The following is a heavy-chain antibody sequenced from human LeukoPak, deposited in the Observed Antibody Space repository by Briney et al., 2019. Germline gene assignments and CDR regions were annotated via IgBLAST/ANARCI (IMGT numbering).Heavy chain of an antibody. Sequence: QSGGSLRISCAASGFTFIYHSMSWVRQAPGKGLEWVSLTNKGGDRTFYADSVEGRFTISRDHNKNSLYLQMTNLKTEDTALYYCAKEVRGSLWTGFDSWGQGTQVTVSS. CDR2: TNKGGDRT. CDR1: GFTFIYHS. CDR3: AKEVRGSLWTGFDS. J-gene: IGHJ4*02. D-gene: IGHD3-10*01. V-gene: IGHV3-43*01.